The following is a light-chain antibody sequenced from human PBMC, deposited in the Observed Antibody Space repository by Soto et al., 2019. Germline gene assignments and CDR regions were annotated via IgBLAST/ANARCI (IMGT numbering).Light chain of an antibody. CDR2: GNS. CDR3: QSYDSSLGDYYV. CDR1: SSNIGAGYD. Sequence: QSVLTQPPSVSRAPGQRVTISCTGSSSNIGAGYDVHWYQQLPGTAPKLLIYGNSNRPSGVPDRFSGSKSGTSASLAITGLQAEDEADYYCQSYDSSLGDYYVFGTGTKVTVL. V-gene: IGLV1-40*01. J-gene: IGLJ1*01.